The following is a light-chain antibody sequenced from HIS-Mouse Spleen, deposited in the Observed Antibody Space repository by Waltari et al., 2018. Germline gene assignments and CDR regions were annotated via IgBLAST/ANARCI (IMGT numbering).Light chain of an antibody. V-gene: IGKV3-11*01. CDR2: DAS. Sequence: EIVLTQPPATLSLSPGERATPSCRARPRVSIYLAWYQQKPGQAPRLLIYDASNRATGIPARVSGSGSGTDFTLTISSLEPEDFAVYYCQQRSNWPPRTFGQGTKVEIK. CDR1: PRVSIY. CDR3: QQRSNWPPRT. J-gene: IGKJ1*01.